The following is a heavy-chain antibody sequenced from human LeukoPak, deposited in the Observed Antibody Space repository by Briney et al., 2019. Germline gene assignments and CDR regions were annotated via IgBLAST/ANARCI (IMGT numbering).Heavy chain of an antibody. CDR2: IYSGGST. J-gene: IGHJ4*02. V-gene: IGHV3-53*04. CDR1: GFTVSSNY. D-gene: IGHD3-22*01. CDR3: ARALYYYDSSGYYDY. Sequence: GGSLRLSCAASGFTVSSNYMSWVRQAPGKGLEWVSVIYSGGSTYYADSVKGRFTISRHNSKNTLYLQMNSLRAEDTAVYYCARALYYYDSSGYYDYWGQGTLVTVSS.